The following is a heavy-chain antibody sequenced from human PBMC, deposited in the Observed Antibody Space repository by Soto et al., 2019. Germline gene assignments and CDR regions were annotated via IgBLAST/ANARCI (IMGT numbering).Heavy chain of an antibody. CDR1: GLTFSASA. Sequence: EVQLVESGGGLVQPGGSLKLSCVASGLTFSASAMHWVRQASGKGLEWVARIRNKADKYATVYAAPVQGRFTISRDDSRSMAYLQMNSLKTEDTAVYYCCRQEARWGSCDYWGQGTLVTVSS. D-gene: IGHD2-21*01. CDR2: IRNKADKYAT. CDR3: CRQEARWGSCDY. J-gene: IGHJ4*02. V-gene: IGHV3-73*02.